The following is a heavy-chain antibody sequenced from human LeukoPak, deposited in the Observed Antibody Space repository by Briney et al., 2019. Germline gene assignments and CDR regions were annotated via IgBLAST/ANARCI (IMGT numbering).Heavy chain of an antibody. J-gene: IGHJ4*02. V-gene: IGHV4-30-2*01. CDR3: ARVSTFRGVIGYFDY. CDR1: GGSISSGGYS. CDR2: IYHSGST. D-gene: IGHD3-16*02. Sequence: PSQTLSLTCAVSGGSISSGGYSWSWIRQPPGKGLEWIGYIYHSGSTYYNPSLKSRVTISVYRSKNQVFLKLSSVTAADTAVYYCARVSTFRGVIGYFDYWGQGTLVTVCS.